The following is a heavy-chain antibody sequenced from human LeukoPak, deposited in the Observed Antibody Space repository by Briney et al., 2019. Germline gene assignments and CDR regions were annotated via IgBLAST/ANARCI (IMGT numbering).Heavy chain of an antibody. CDR2: INHSGST. D-gene: IGHD3-10*01. J-gene: IGHJ5*02. CDR3: ARTWGSGSYYNAVIWFDP. V-gene: IGHV4-34*01. CDR1: GGYFSGYY. Sequence: SETLSLTXAVYGGYFSGYYWSWIRQPPGKGLEWIGEINHSGSTNYNPSLKSRVTISVDTSKNQFSLKLSSVTAADTAVYYCARTWGSGSYYNAVIWFDPWGQGTLVTVSS.